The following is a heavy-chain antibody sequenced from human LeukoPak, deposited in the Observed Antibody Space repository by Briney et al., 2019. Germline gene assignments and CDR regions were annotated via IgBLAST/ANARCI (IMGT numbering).Heavy chain of an antibody. CDR3: ARMAGDSSGYTPIDY. D-gene: IGHD3-22*01. CDR1: GYTFTGYY. V-gene: IGHV1-2*02. Sequence: GASVEVSCKASGYTFTGYYMHWVRQAPGQGLEWMGWINPNTNGTNYAQKFQGRVTMTRDTSISTGYMELSRLRSDDTALSYCARMAGDSSGYTPIDYWGQGTLVTVSS. CDR2: INPNTNGT. J-gene: IGHJ4*02.